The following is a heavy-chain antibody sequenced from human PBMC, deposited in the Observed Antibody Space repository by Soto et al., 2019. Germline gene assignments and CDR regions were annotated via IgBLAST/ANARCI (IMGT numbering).Heavy chain of an antibody. CDR2: ISSNGVVT. J-gene: IGHJ6*03. CDR3: ARRARPDFYYMAV. V-gene: IGHV3-64*01. CDR1: GFTLSGYA. Sequence: EVQLAESGGGLAQPGGSVRLSCAASGFTLSGYAMDWVRQAPGKGLEYVSGISSNGVVTYYANSVQGRFTISRDNSKNTVYLQMGSLRPEDMAVYYCARRARPDFYYMAVSGKGTTVTVSS. D-gene: IGHD6-6*01.